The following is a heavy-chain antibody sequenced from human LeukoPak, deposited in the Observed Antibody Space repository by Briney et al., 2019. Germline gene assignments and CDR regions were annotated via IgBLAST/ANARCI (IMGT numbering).Heavy chain of an antibody. CDR3: ARHRKRSGGYFGSGHDGFDI. D-gene: IGHD3-22*01. CDR1: GGSFSGYY. J-gene: IGHJ3*02. CDR2: INHSGST. Sequence: SETLSLTCAVYGGSFSGYYWSWIRQPPGKGLEWIGEINHSGSTNYIPSLESRVTLSVDTSMNQFSLNLNSVTAADTAVYYCARHRKRSGGYFGSGHDGFDIWGQRTMVTVSS. V-gene: IGHV4-34*01.